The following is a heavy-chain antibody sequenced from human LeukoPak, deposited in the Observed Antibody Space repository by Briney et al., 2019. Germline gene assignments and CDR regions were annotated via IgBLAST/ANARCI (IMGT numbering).Heavy chain of an antibody. CDR3: ARNGFDYYDGSANFDY. J-gene: IGHJ4*02. V-gene: IGHV3-66*01. D-gene: IGHD3-22*01. CDR1: GFTVSSNY. Sequence: GGSLRLSCAASGFTVSSNYMIWVRQAPGKGLEWVSVIYSGGSTYYADSVKGRFTISRDNSKNTLYLQMNSLRAEDTAVYYCARNGFDYYDGSANFDYWGQGTLVTVSS. CDR2: IYSGGST.